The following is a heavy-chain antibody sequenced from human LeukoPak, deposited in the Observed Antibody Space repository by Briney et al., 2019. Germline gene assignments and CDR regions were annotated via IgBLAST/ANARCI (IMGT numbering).Heavy chain of an antibody. CDR1: GFTFASYA. D-gene: IGHD6-19*01. V-gene: IGHV3-23*01. CDR2: ISDGGGST. J-gene: IGHJ4*02. Sequence: GGSLRLSCAASGFTFASYAMSWVRQAPGKGLQWVSAISDGGGSTYYADSVKGRFTISRDNSKNTLYLQISGLRAEDTALYYCAREYTSGWYVVDYWGQGTLVTVSS. CDR3: AREYTSGWYVVDY.